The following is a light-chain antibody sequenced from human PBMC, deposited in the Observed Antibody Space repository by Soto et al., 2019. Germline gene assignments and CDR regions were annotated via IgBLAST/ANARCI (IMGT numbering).Light chain of an antibody. V-gene: IGLV2-14*01. CDR1: SSDVGGYNY. J-gene: IGLJ1*01. Sequence: QAVVTQPASVSGSPGQSITISCTGTSSDVGGYNYVSWYQQHPGKAPKFMIYDVSNRPSGVSNRFSGSKSGNTASLTISGLQADDEADYYCSSYTSSNTLVFGTGTKVTVL. CDR3: SSYTSSNTLV. CDR2: DVS.